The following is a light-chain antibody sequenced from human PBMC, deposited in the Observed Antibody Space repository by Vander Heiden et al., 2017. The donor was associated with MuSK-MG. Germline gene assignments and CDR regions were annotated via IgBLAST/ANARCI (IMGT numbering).Light chain of an antibody. CDR3: QQDDSYPST. J-gene: IGKJ4*01. Sequence: AIRMTQSPSSFSASTGDRVTITCRASQGISSYLAWYQQKPGKAPKLLIYAASTLQSGVPSRFSGSGSGTDFTLTISCLQSEDFATYYCQQDDSYPSTFGGGTKVXIK. V-gene: IGKV1-8*01. CDR1: QGISSY. CDR2: AAS.